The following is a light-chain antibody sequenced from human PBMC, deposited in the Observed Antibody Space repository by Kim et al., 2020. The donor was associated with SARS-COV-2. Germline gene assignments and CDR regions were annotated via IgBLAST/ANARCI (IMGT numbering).Light chain of an antibody. J-gene: IGKJ1*01. CDR1: QDVRDW. V-gene: IGKV1-12*01. CDR3: QQSNTSPWT. CDR2: ASS. Sequence: AAVGDRVNITCRASQDVRDWLAWYQHKPGKAPKLLSYASSTLRSGVPSRFTGAGSGTEFTLTINSLQPDDFATYFCQQSNTSPWTFGPGTKVDIK.